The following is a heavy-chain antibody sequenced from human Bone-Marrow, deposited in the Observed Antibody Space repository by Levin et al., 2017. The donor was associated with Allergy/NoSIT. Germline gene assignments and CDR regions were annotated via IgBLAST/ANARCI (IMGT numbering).Heavy chain of an antibody. CDR2: INWNGDDT. Sequence: RPGGSLRLSCAASGFTFDDYGMSWVRQAPGKGLEWVSGINWNGDDTGHADSLRGRFTISRDNAQNSLYLQMNGLRAEDTALYYCVRLYSTSWYSPFDFWGQGIMVTVSS. J-gene: IGHJ3*01. V-gene: IGHV3-20*04. CDR1: GFTFDDYG. D-gene: IGHD6-13*01. CDR3: VRLYSTSWYSPFDF.